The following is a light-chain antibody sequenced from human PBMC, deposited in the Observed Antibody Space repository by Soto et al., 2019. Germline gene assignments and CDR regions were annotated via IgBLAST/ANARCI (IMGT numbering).Light chain of an antibody. Sequence: EIVLTQSPATLSLSPGERATLSCRASQSVSSYLAWYQQKPGQAPRLLIYDASNRATGIPARFSGSGSGTDFTLTISSLEAEDIAVYYCQQRSNWPPYTFGQGTKLAIK. CDR2: DAS. CDR3: QQRSNWPPYT. V-gene: IGKV3-11*01. CDR1: QSVSSY. J-gene: IGKJ2*01.